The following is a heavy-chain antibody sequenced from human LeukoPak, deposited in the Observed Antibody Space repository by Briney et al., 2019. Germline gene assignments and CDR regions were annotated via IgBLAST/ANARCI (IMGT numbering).Heavy chain of an antibody. CDR1: GGTFSSYA. Sequence: SVKVSCKASGGTFSSYAISWVRQAPGQGLKWMGGIIPIFGTANYAQKFQGRVTITTDESTSTAYMELSSLRSEDTAVYYCASGVARMTYFDYWGQGTLVTVSS. CDR3: ASGVARMTYFDY. J-gene: IGHJ4*02. CDR2: IIPIFGTA. D-gene: IGHD2-21*01. V-gene: IGHV1-69*05.